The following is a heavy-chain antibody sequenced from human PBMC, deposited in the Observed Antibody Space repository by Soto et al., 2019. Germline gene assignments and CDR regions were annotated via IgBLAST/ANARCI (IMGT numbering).Heavy chain of an antibody. D-gene: IGHD5-12*01. CDR1: GFTSDDYG. Sequence: GGSLRLSCAASGFTSDDYGMSWVRQVPGKGLEWVSGINWNGAGTDYADSVKGRFTISRDNAKNSLYLQMNSLRAEDTALYYCARGSPDRGYSGYVLNWGQGTLVTVSS. V-gene: IGHV3-20*04. J-gene: IGHJ4*02. CDR2: INWNGAGT. CDR3: ARGSPDRGYSGYVLN.